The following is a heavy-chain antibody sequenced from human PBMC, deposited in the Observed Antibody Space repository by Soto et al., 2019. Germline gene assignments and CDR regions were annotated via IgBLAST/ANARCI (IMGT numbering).Heavy chain of an antibody. CDR2: IYTGDSDT. CDR1: GTNYW. CDR3: ARGYYSFWSGSLDY. Sequence: GESLKISCRTSGTNYWIAWVRQSPGKGLEWLGIIYTGDSDTRYSPSFQGQVTISADKSINTTYLRWSTLKASDSGIYFCARGYYSFWSGSLDYWGQGTLVTVSS. D-gene: IGHD3-3*01. V-gene: IGHV5-51*01. J-gene: IGHJ4*02.